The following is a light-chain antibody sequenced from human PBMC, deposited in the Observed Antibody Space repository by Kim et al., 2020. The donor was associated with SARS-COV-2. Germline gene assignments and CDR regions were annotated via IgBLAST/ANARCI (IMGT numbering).Light chain of an antibody. CDR1: SSNIGAGYD. V-gene: IGLV1-40*01. J-gene: IGLJ3*02. Sequence: QSVLTQPPSVSGAPGQMVTISCTGSSSNIGAGYDVHWYQQLPGTAPKLVIYGNSNRPSGVPDRFSGSKSGTSASLAITGLQAEDEADYYCQSYDSNLSGWVFGGGTQLTVL. CDR3: QSYDSNLSGWV. CDR2: GNS.